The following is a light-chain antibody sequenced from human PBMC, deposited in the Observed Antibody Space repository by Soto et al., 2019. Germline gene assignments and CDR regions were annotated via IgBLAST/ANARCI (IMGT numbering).Light chain of an antibody. V-gene: IGKV3-20*01. J-gene: IGKJ2*01. CDR3: QQDGSSTYT. CDR1: QSVSSNH. Sequence: DIVLTQSPGSLSLSPRERATLSCRASQSVSSNHLAWYQQKPGQAPRLLIYGASRRATGIPDRFSGSGSGTDFTLTISRLEPEDFAVEYCQQDGSSTYTFGQGTKVDIK. CDR2: GAS.